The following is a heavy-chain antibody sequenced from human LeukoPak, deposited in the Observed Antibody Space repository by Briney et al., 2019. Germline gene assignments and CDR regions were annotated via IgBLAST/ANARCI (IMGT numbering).Heavy chain of an antibody. CDR3: AKEASNGSGFDY. J-gene: IGHJ4*02. CDR1: GFTFDDYA. D-gene: IGHD6-19*01. CDR2: ISWNSGSI. Sequence: GRSLRLSCAASGFTFDDYATHWVRQAPGKGLEWVSGISWNSGSIGYADSVKGRFTISRDNAKNSLYLQMNSLRAEDMALYYCAKEASNGSGFDYWGQGTLVTVSS. V-gene: IGHV3-9*03.